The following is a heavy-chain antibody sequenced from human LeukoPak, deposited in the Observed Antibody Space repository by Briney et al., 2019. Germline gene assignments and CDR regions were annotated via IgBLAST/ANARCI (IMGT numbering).Heavy chain of an antibody. CDR1: GGSISSYY. Sequence: SETLSLTCTVSGGSISSYYWSWIRQPPGKGLEWIGYIYYSGSTNYNPSLKSRVTISVDTSKNQFSLKLSSVTAADTAVYYCARVVYSGSWGYFDYWGQGALVTVSS. D-gene: IGHD3-10*01. CDR2: IYYSGST. V-gene: IGHV4-59*01. CDR3: ARVVYSGSWGYFDY. J-gene: IGHJ4*02.